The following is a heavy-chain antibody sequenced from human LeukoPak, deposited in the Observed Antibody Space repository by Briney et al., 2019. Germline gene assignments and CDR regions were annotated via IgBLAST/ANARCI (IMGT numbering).Heavy chain of an antibody. CDR1: GGSFSGYY. J-gene: IGHJ4*02. CDR2: INHSGST. Sequence: PSETLSLTCAVYGGSFSGYYWSWIRQPPGKGLEWIGEINHSGSTNYNPSLKSRVAISLDTSKNQFSLKLSSVTAADTAVYYCARVPYDSSGYYRGVFDYWGQGTLVTVSS. V-gene: IGHV4-34*01. D-gene: IGHD3-22*01. CDR3: ARVPYDSSGYYRGVFDY.